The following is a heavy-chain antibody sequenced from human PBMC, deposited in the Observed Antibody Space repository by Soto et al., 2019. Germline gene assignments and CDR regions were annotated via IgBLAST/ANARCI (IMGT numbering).Heavy chain of an antibody. D-gene: IGHD6-19*01. J-gene: IGHJ6*02. CDR1: RFSFNRHG. V-gene: IGHV3-30-3*01. CDR3: ARDRSSTYYYYGMDL. Sequence: XGALRLSCEASRFSFNRHGIHWVRQAPGKGLEWVAVISYDGGNQAYADSVKGRFSISRDNSKNTVYLQMNSLRAEDTAVYYCARDRSSTYYYYGMDLWGQWTTVTVSS. CDR2: ISYDGGNQ.